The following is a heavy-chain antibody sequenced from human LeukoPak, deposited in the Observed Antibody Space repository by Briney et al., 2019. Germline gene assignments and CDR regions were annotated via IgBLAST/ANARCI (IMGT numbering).Heavy chain of an antibody. CDR3: AKDALISFRGAWSQSDS. V-gene: IGHV3-23*01. CDR1: GFTFSSYA. J-gene: IGHJ4*02. Sequence: GGSLRLSCAASGFTFSSYAMSWVRQAPGKGLEWVSGISGSGGSTDYVDSVKGRFTISRDNSKNTLYLQMSSLRAEDTAVYYCAKDALISFRGAWSQSDSWGQGTLVTVSS. D-gene: IGHD3-16*02. CDR2: ISGSGGST.